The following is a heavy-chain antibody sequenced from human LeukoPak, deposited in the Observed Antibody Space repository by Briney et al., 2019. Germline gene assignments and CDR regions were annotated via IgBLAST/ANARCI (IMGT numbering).Heavy chain of an antibody. CDR3: AKENYDILTGYSQNWFDP. CDR2: ISGSGGST. D-gene: IGHD3-9*01. Sequence: PGGSLRLSCAASGFTFSSYAMSWVRQAPGKGLEWVSAISGSGGSTYYADSVKGRFTISRDNSKNTLYLQMNSLRAEDTAVYYCAKENYDILTGYSQNWFDPRGQGTLVTVSS. V-gene: IGHV3-23*01. J-gene: IGHJ5*02. CDR1: GFTFSSYA.